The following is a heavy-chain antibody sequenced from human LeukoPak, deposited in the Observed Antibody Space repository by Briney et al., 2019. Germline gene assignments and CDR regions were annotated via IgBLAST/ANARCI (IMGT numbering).Heavy chain of an antibody. J-gene: IGHJ4*02. CDR2: INPSGGST. V-gene: IGHV1-46*01. CDR3: ARVRWANYDFWSGYLDY. D-gene: IGHD3-3*01. CDR1: GYTFASYY. Sequence: ASVKVSCKASGYTFASYYMHWVRQAPGQGLEWMGIINPSGGSTSYAQKFQGRATMTRDTSTSTVYMELSSLRSEDTAVYYCARVRWANYDFWSGYLDYWGQGTLVTVSS.